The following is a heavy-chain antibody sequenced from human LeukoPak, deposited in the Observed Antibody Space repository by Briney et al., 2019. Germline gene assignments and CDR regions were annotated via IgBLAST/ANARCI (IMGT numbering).Heavy chain of an antibody. Sequence: GGSLRLSCVASGFTFSSYWMNWVRQAPGKGLERVGTISPDGSDKYYVDSVKGRFTISRDNSKNTLYLQMNSLRAEDTAVYYCARGYCSSTSCYHAFDIWGQGTMVTVSS. CDR2: ISPDGSDK. CDR1: GFTFSSYW. D-gene: IGHD2-2*01. J-gene: IGHJ3*02. CDR3: ARGYCSSTSCYHAFDI. V-gene: IGHV3-7*01.